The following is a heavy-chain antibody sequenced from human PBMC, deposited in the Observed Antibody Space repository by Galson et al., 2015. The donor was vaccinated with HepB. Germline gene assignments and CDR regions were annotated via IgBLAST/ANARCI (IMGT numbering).Heavy chain of an antibody. CDR1: GFTASSNY. Sequence: SLRLSCAASGFTASSNYMSRVRQAPGKGLEWVSVIYSGGSTYYADSVKGRFTISRHNSKNTLYLQMNCLRAEDTAVYYCARGLMVRGVIKLVGAFDIRGQGTMVTVSS. D-gene: IGHD3-10*01. CDR3: ARGLMVRGVIKLVGAFDI. CDR2: IYSGGST. J-gene: IGHJ3*02. V-gene: IGHV3-53*04.